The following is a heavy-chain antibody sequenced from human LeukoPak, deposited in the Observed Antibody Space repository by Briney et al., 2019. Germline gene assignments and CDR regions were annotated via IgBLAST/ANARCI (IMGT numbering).Heavy chain of an antibody. CDR3: ARLAVAGLDF. J-gene: IGHJ4*02. V-gene: IGHV5-51*01. D-gene: IGHD6-19*01. CDR2: IYPGDSDT. Sequence: PGGSLRLSCKTSGYPFTAYWIGWVRQMPGKGLEWMGIIYPGDSDTIYRPSFQGQATISADKSISTAYLQWNSLKASDTAMYYCARLAVAGLDFWGQGTLVTVSS. CDR1: GYPFTAYW.